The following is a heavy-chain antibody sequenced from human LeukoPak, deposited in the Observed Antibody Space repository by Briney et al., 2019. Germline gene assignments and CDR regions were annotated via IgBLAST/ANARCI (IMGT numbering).Heavy chain of an antibody. CDR1: GGSISSSSYY. D-gene: IGHD3-10*01. Sequence: PSETLSLTCTVSGGSISSSSYYWGWIRQPPGKGLEWIGSIYYSGSTNYNPSLKSRVTISVDTSKNQFSLKLSSVTAADTAVYYCAGARRNAKTHYYGSGRAFDYWGQGTLVTVSS. CDR3: AGARRNAKTHYYGSGRAFDY. J-gene: IGHJ4*02. CDR2: IYYSGST. V-gene: IGHV4-39*07.